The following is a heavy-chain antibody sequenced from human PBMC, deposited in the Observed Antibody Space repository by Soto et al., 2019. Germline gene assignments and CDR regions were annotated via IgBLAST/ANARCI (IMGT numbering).Heavy chain of an antibody. V-gene: IGHV4-31*03. J-gene: IGHJ4*02. D-gene: IGHD5-12*01. Sequence: QVQLQESGPGLVKPSQTLSLTCTVSGGSISSGGYYWSWIRQHPGKGLEWIGYIYYSGSTYYNPSLKSRVTISVDTSKNQFSLMLSSVTAADTAVYYCARGRGIVATINRSLLFDYWGQGTLVTVSS. CDR1: GGSISSGGYY. CDR2: IYYSGST. CDR3: ARGRGIVATINRSLLFDY.